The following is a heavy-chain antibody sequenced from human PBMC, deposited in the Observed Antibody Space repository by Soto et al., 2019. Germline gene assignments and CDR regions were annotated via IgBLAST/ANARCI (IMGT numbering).Heavy chain of an antibody. D-gene: IGHD3-22*01. CDR2: IYYSGST. CDR3: ARDRRDYYDSSGYLNY. CDR1: GGSISSGDYY. V-gene: IGHV4-30-4*01. Sequence: ASETLSLTCTVSGGSISSGDYYWGWIRQPPGKGLEWIGYIYYSGSTYYNPSLKSRVTISVDTSKNQFSLKLSSVTAADTAVYYCARDRRDYYDSSGYLNYWGQGTLVTVSS. J-gene: IGHJ4*02.